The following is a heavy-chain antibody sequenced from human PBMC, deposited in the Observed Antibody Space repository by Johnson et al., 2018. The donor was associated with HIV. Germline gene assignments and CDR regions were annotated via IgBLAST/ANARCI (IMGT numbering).Heavy chain of an antibody. CDR1: GFTVSSNY. D-gene: IGHD1-1*01. J-gene: IGHJ3*02. V-gene: IGHV3-66*02. CDR3: ASRYTVDAFDI. CDR2: IYSGGGT. Sequence: VQLVESGGGLVQPGGSLRLSCAASGFTVSSNYMSWVRQAPGKGLEWVSVIYSGGGTYYAASVKGRFTISRDNSKNTLYLQMNSRRAEDTAVYYCASRYTVDAFDIWGQGTMVTVSS.